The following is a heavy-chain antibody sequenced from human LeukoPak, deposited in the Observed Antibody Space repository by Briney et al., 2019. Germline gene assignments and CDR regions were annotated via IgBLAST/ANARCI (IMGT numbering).Heavy chain of an antibody. Sequence: ASVKVSCKAFAFSFTSFGINWVRQAPGQGLEWMGWISGYNGDTKYAQKIQGRVTMTTDTSTSTAYMELRSLRSDDTAVYYCARGTWETAARPYSFDTWGQGTLVTVTS. CDR1: AFSFTSFG. V-gene: IGHV1-18*01. CDR2: ISGYNGDT. CDR3: ARGTWETAARPYSFDT. D-gene: IGHD1-26*01. J-gene: IGHJ4*02.